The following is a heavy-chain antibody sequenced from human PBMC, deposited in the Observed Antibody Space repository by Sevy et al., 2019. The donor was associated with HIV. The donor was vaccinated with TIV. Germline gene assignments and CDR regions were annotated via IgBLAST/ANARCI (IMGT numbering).Heavy chain of an antibody. CDR2: ISHDGRNNK. D-gene: IGHD3-10*01. CDR1: GFTFSEFG. Sequence: GESLKISCAASGFTFSEFGMHWVRQAPGKGLEWVAVISHDGRNNKYNADSVKGRFTISRDNSKNTLYLQMNSLRADDTALYYCARDRGEILRSAFKSWGQGTLVTVSS. V-gene: IGHV3-30*04. CDR3: ARDRGEILRSAFKS. J-gene: IGHJ5*02.